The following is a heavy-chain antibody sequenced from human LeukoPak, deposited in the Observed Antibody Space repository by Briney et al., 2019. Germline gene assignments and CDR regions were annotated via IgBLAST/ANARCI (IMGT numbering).Heavy chain of an antibody. D-gene: IGHD2-15*01. J-gene: IGHJ5*01. CDR2: INTDGSRT. Sequence: PGGSLRLSCAASGFXFSSSWIHWARQAPGKGLVWVSRINTDGSRTDHADSVKGRFTFSRDNAKDTLYLQMSSLRAEDTAVYYCVRGFGGRTDSWGQGTEVTVSS. CDR3: VRGFGGRTDS. CDR1: GFXFSSSW. V-gene: IGHV3-74*01.